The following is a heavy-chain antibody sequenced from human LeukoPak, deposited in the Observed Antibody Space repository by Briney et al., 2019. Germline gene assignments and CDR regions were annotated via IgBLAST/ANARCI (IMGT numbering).Heavy chain of an antibody. CDR1: GFTVSSNY. V-gene: IGHV3-23*01. CDR3: ATSTDYYDSSGYYYVNALDI. D-gene: IGHD3-22*01. Sequence: PGGSLRLSCAASGFTVSSNYMSWVRQAPGKGLEWVSAISGSGGSTYYADSVKGRFTISRDNSKNTLYLQMNSLRAEDTAVYYCATSTDYYDSSGYYYVNALDIWGQGTMVTVSS. CDR2: ISGSGGST. J-gene: IGHJ3*02.